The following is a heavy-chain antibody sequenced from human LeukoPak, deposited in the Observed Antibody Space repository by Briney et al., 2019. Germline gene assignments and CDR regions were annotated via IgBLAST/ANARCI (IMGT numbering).Heavy chain of an antibody. CDR2: IYYSGST. Sequence: SETLSLTCTVSGGSISSSSYYWGWIRQPPGKGLEWIGSIYYSGSTYYNPSLKSRVTISVDTSKNQFSLKLSSVTAADTAVYYCARLRQLDYYDSSGRNPGDAFDIWGQGTMVTVSS. CDR1: GGSISSSSYY. J-gene: IGHJ3*02. V-gene: IGHV4-39*01. CDR3: ARLRQLDYYDSSGRNPGDAFDI. D-gene: IGHD3-22*01.